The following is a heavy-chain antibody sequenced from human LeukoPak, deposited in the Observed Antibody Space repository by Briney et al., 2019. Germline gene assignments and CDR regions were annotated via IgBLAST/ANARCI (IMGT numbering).Heavy chain of an antibody. V-gene: IGHV3-30*03. Sequence: QPGGSLRLSCTASGFTFSSYGMHWVRQAPGKGLEWVAVISYDGSNKYYADSVKGRFTISRDNSKNTLYLQMNSLRAEDTAVYYCARDFGGSYFRMEGVSFDYWGQGTLVTVSS. D-gene: IGHD1-26*01. CDR2: ISYDGSNK. CDR1: GFTFSSYG. J-gene: IGHJ4*02. CDR3: ARDFGGSYFRMEGVSFDY.